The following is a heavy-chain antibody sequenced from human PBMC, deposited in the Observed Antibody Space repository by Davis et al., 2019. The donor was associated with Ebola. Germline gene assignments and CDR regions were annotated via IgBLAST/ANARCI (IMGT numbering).Heavy chain of an antibody. CDR3: ARGRGSDFWSGYRHYYYYYGMDV. D-gene: IGHD3-3*01. J-gene: IGHJ6*02. V-gene: IGHV1-8*01. CDR1: GYTFTSYD. Sequence: ASVKVSCKASGYTFTSYDINWVRQATGQGLEWMGWMNPNSGNTGYAQKFQGRVTMTRNTSMSTAYMELSSLRSEDTAVYYCARGRGSDFWSGYRHYYYYYGMDVWGQGTTVTVSS. CDR2: MNPNSGNT.